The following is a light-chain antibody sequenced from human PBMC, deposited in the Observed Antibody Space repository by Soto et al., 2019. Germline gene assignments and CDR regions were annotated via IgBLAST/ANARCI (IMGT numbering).Light chain of an antibody. CDR1: QSVSSNY. Sequence: EIVLTQSPGTLSLSPGERATLSCRASQSVSSNYLAWYQQKPGQAPRLLIYGASTRATGIPDRFSGSGSGTDFTLTISRLGPEDFAVYYCQLYDNSLYTFGQGTNLDIK. V-gene: IGKV3-20*01. CDR2: GAS. J-gene: IGKJ2*01. CDR3: QLYDNSLYT.